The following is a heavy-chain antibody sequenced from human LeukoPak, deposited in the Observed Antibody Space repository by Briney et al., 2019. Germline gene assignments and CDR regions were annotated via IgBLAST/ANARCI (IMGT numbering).Heavy chain of an antibody. J-gene: IGHJ4*02. Sequence: SVKVSCKASGGTFSSYAISWVRQAPGQGLEWMGRIIPILGIANYAQKFQGRVTITADKSTSTAYMELSSLRSEDTAVYYCARDLRSGSSSYNFDYWGQGALVTVSS. CDR2: IIPILGIA. CDR1: GGTFSSYA. V-gene: IGHV1-69*04. CDR3: ARDLRSGSSSYNFDY. D-gene: IGHD6-6*01.